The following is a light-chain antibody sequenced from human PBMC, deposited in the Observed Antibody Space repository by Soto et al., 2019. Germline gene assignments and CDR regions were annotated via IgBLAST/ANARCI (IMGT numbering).Light chain of an antibody. Sequence: QSALTQPPSASGTPGQRLTISCSGSSSNIGSNYVYWYQQLPGTAPKLLIYRNNQRPSGVPDRFSGSKSGTSASLAISGLRSEDEADYYCAAWDDSLSGYVFGTGTKVTVL. J-gene: IGLJ1*01. CDR3: AAWDDSLSGYV. CDR2: RNN. V-gene: IGLV1-47*01. CDR1: SSNIGSNY.